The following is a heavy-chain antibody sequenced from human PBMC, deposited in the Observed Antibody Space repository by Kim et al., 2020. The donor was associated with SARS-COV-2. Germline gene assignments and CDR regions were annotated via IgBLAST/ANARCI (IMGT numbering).Heavy chain of an antibody. V-gene: IGHV1-24*01. CDR3: ATVRRQQQHQRGDYYYGMDV. J-gene: IGHJ6*02. Sequence: ASVKVSCKVSGYTLTELSMHWVRQAPGKGLEWMGGFDPEDGETIYAQKFQGRVTMTEDTSTDTAYMELSSLRSEDTAVYYCATVRRQQQHQRGDYYYGMDVWGQGTTVTVSS. CDR1: GYTLTELS. D-gene: IGHD6-13*01. CDR2: FDPEDGET.